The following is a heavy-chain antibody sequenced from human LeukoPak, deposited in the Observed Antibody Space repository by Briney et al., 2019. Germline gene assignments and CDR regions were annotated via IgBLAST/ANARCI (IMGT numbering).Heavy chain of an antibody. CDR3: ARDPIKRGYYFDY. CDR2: ISSSSSYI. D-gene: IGHD3-10*01. V-gene: IGHV3-21*01. CDR1: GFTFSSYS. Sequence: GGSLRLSCAAPGFTFSSYSMNWVRQAPGKGLEWVSSISSSSSYIYYADSVKGRFTISRDNAKNSLYLQMNSLRAEGTAVYYCARDPIKRGYYFDYWGQGTLVTVSS. J-gene: IGHJ4*02.